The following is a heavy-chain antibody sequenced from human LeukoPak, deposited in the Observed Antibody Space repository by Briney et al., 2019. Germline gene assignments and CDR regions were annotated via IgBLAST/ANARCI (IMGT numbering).Heavy chain of an antibody. CDR3: ARGATMVRGVMNY. Sequence: ASVKVSCKASVYTFTGYYMHWVRQAPGQGLEWMGWINPNSGGTNYAQKFQGRVTMTRDTSISTAYMELSRLRSDDTAVYYCARGATMVRGVMNYWGQGTLVTVSS. CDR1: VYTFTGYY. J-gene: IGHJ4*02. CDR2: INPNSGGT. V-gene: IGHV1-2*02. D-gene: IGHD3-10*01.